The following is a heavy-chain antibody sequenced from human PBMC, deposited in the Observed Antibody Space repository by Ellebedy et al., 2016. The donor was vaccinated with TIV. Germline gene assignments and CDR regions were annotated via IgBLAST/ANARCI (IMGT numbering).Heavy chain of an antibody. J-gene: IGHJ5*02. V-gene: IGHV1-8*02. CDR1: GYTFSTFD. CDR3: ARVRRMNWFEP. CDR2: MNCDTGNT. Sequence: AASVKVSCKASGYTFSTFDIIWVRQATGQGLEWMGWMNCDTGNTGYAQKFRGRITMTRNTSINTAYMELSSLSSEDTALYYCARVRRMNWFEPWGQGTLVTVSS. D-gene: IGHD1-1*01.